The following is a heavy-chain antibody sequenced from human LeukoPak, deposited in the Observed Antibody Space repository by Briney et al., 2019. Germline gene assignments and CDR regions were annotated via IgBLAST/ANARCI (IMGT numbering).Heavy chain of an antibody. Sequence: PGGSLRLSCAASGFTFSDYSMNWVRQAPGKGLEWVSYINSRSDAIYYTDSVEGRFISSRDNAQNSLFLQMNSLRVEDTAIYYCAREDIVVVVAAIYYYYGMDVWGQGTTVTVSS. D-gene: IGHD2-15*01. J-gene: IGHJ6*02. V-gene: IGHV3-48*01. CDR2: INSRSDAI. CDR3: AREDIVVVVAAIYYYYGMDV. CDR1: GFTFSDYS.